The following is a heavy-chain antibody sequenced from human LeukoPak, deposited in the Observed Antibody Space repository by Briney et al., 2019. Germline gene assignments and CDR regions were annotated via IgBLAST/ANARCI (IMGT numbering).Heavy chain of an antibody. Sequence: GGSPRLSCAASGFTFSSYSMNWVRQAPGKGLEWVSSISSSSSYIYYADSVKGRFTISRDNAKNSLYLQMNGLRAEDTAVYYCARHQWELPPFDYWGQGTLVTVSS. J-gene: IGHJ4*02. CDR1: GFTFSSYS. V-gene: IGHV3-21*01. CDR2: ISSSSSYI. CDR3: ARHQWELPPFDY. D-gene: IGHD1-26*01.